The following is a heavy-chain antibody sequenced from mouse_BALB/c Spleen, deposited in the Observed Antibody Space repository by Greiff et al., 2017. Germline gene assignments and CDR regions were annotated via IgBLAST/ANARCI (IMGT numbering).Heavy chain of an antibody. CDR1: GYAFTNYL. Sequence: VQLQESGAELVRPGTSVKVSCKASGYAFTNYLIEWVKQRPGQGLEWIGVINPGSGGTNYNEKFKGKATLTADKSSSTAYMQLSSLTSDDSAVYFCAREVGLRRGDYFDYWGQGTTLTVSS. J-gene: IGHJ2*01. CDR2: INPGSGGT. D-gene: IGHD2-2*01. V-gene: IGHV1-54*03. CDR3: AREVGLRRGDYFDY.